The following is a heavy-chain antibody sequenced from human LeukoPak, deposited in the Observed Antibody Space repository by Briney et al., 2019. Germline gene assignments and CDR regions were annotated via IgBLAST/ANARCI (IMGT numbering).Heavy chain of an antibody. CDR2: VYYSGTT. V-gene: IGHV4-59*01. CDR1: GGSISTYY. J-gene: IGHJ2*01. CDR3: ARSDRDLWYFDL. Sequence: KPSETLSLTCTVSGGSISTYYWSWIRQPPGKGLEWIGYVYYSGTTNYKYTSSLKSRVTISVDTSKNQFSLRLSSVTAADTAVYYCARSDRDLWYFDLWGRGTLVTVSS.